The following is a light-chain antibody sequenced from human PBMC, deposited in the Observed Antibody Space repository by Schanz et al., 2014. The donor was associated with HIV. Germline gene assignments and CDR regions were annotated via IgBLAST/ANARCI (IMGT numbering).Light chain of an antibody. CDR1: SSDVGSDNY. V-gene: IGLV2-23*02. J-gene: IGLJ2*01. Sequence: QSALTQPASVSGSPGQSITISCTGVSSDVGSDNYVSWYQQHTGKAPKLMIYEVNKRPSGISNRFSGSKSGNTASLTISGLQAEDEADYYCCSYAGSYDSVLFGGGTKLTVL. CDR2: EVN. CDR3: CSYAGSYDSVL.